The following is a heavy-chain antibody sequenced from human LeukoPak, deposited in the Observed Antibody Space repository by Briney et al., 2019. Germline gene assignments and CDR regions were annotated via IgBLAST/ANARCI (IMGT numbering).Heavy chain of an antibody. V-gene: IGHV1-46*01. CDR3: AVEGDVAANGHSYYMDV. CDR1: GYAFTSYY. D-gene: IGHD6-25*01. J-gene: IGHJ6*03. Sequence: ASVKVSCKASGYAFTSYYIHWVRQAPGQGLEWMGIISPSGGSTNYAQKFQGRVTMTRDTSTRTVYMELSSLRSEDTAVYYCAVEGDVAANGHSYYMDVWGKGTTVTVSS. CDR2: ISPSGGST.